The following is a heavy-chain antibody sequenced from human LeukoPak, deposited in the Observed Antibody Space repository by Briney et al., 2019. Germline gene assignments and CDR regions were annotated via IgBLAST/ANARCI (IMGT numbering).Heavy chain of an antibody. D-gene: IGHD6-19*01. Sequence: GGPLRLSCAASGFTFSSYEMNWVRQAPGKGLEWVSYISSGSTIYDADSVKGRFTISRDNAKNSPYLQMNSLRAEDTAVYYCARESIAVAGAPFDYWGQGTLVTVSS. CDR2: ISSGSTI. CDR1: GFTFSSYE. CDR3: ARESIAVAGAPFDY. V-gene: IGHV3-48*03. J-gene: IGHJ4*02.